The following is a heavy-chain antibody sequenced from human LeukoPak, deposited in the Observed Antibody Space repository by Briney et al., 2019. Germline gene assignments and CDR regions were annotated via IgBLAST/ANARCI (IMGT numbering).Heavy chain of an antibody. J-gene: IGHJ3*02. V-gene: IGHV1-2*02. CDR2: INPNSGGT. Sequence: ASVKVSCKASGYTFTGYYMHWVRQAPGQGLEWMGWINPNSGGTNYAQKFQGRVTMTRDTSISTAYMELSRLRSDDTAVYYCARVLDDSGGYYFILGAFDIWGLGTMVTVSS. D-gene: IGHD3-22*01. CDR1: GYTFTGYY. CDR3: ARVLDDSGGYYFILGAFDI.